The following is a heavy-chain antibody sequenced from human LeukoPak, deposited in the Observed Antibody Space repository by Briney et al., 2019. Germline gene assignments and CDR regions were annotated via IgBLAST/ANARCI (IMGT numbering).Heavy chain of an antibody. CDR2: VFYSGNI. Sequence: PGGSLRLSCAASGFTFSSYSMNWVRQPPGKGLEWIGNVFYSGNIYYNPSLKGRVTISVETSNSQFSLILNSVTAADAAVYYCARDGSANWGLFDYWGPGTLVTVSS. V-gene: IGHV4-59*12. CDR1: GFTFSSYS. CDR3: ARDGSANWGLFDY. D-gene: IGHD7-27*01. J-gene: IGHJ4*02.